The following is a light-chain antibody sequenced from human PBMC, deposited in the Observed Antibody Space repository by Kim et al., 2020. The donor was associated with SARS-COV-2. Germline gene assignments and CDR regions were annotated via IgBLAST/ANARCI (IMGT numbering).Light chain of an antibody. Sequence: VYPGERATLSGRSGQSVSRNLACYQQKPGQAPRLLIYGASTRATGIPARFSGSGSGTEFTLTISSLQSEDFAVYYCQQYNNWPLTFGGGTKVDIK. CDR1: QSVSRN. CDR2: GAS. CDR3: QQYNNWPLT. J-gene: IGKJ4*01. V-gene: IGKV3-15*01.